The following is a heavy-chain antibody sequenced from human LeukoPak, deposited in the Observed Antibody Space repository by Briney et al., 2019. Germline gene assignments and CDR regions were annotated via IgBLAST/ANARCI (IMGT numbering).Heavy chain of an antibody. J-gene: IGHJ3*02. CDR1: GDSVSSNSAA. Sequence: SQTLSLTCAISGDSVSSNSAAWNWIRQSPSRGLEWLGRTYYRSKWYNDYAVSVKSRITINPDTSKNQFSLQLNSVTPEDTAVYYCARDQSGYSYGRASDAFDIWGQGTMVTVSS. D-gene: IGHD5-18*01. CDR2: TYYRSKWYN. CDR3: ARDQSGYSYGRASDAFDI. V-gene: IGHV6-1*01.